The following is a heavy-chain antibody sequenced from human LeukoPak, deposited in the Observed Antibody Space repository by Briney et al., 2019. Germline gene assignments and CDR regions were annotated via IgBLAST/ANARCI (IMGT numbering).Heavy chain of an antibody. V-gene: IGHV4-4*02. CDR3: SRENGAFSPFGY. CDR2: VSLSGLT. CDR1: GGSITSTNW. J-gene: IGHJ4*02. D-gene: IGHD2-8*01. Sequence: PSETLSLTCGVSGGSITSTNWWSWVRQPPGQGLEWIGEVSLSGLTNYNPSLSSRVILALDTSKNHLSLHLTSVTAADTAVYYCSRENGAFSPFGYWGQGYLVTVLS.